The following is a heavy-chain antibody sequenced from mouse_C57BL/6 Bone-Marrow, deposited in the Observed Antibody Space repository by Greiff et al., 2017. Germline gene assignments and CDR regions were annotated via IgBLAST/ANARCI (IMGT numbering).Heavy chain of an antibody. J-gene: IGHJ2*01. Sequence: QVQLQQPGAELVKPGASVKMSCKASGYTFTSYWITWVKQRPGQGLEWIGDIYPGSGSTNYNEKFKSKATLTVDTSSSTAYMQLSSLTSEDSAVYYFAKRDYYGSSWNYFDYWGQGTTLTVSS. CDR3: AKRDYYGSSWNYFDY. V-gene: IGHV1-55*01. CDR2: IYPGSGST. D-gene: IGHD1-1*01. CDR1: GYTFTSYW.